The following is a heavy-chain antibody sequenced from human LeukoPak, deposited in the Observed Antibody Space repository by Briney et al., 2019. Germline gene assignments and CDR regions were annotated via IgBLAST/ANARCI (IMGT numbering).Heavy chain of an antibody. V-gene: IGHV1-69*04. Sequence: SVKVSCKASGGTFSSYAISWVRQAPGQGLEWMGRIIPILGIANYAQKFQGRVTITADKSTSTAYMELSSLRSEDTAVYYYAGASFRDGYNMYYFDYWGQGTLVTVSS. CDR1: GGTFSSYA. CDR2: IIPILGIA. J-gene: IGHJ4*02. D-gene: IGHD5-24*01. CDR3: AGASFRDGYNMYYFDY.